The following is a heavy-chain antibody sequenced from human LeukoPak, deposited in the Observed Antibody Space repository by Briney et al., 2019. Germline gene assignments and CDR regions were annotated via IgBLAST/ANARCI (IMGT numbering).Heavy chain of an antibody. V-gene: IGHV4-59*01. Sequence: PSETLSLTCTVSGGSISSYYWSWIRQPPGKGLEWIGYIYYSGSTNYNPSLKSRVTISVDTSKNQFSLKLSSVTAAGTAVYYCARSVEMATIDYWGQGTLVTVSS. CDR3: ARSVEMATIDY. D-gene: IGHD5-24*01. CDR1: GGSISSYY. J-gene: IGHJ4*02. CDR2: IYYSGST.